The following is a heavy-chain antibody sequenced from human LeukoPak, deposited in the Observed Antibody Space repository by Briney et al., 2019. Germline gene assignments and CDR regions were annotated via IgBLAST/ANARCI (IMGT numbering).Heavy chain of an antibody. V-gene: IGHV3-9*01. D-gene: IGHD2-15*01. CDR1: GFTFDDYA. CDR2: ISWNSGSI. Sequence: GGSLRLSCAASGFTFDDYAMHWVRQAPGKGLEWVSGISWNSGSIGYADSVKGRFTISRDNAKNSLYLQMNSLRVEDTALYYCTKDIKLDIIHGMDVWGQGTTVTVSS. CDR3: TKDIKLDIIHGMDV. J-gene: IGHJ6*02.